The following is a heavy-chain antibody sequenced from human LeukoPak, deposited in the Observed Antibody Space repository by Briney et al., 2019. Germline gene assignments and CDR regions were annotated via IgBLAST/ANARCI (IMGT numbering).Heavy chain of an antibody. CDR3: ARDGIAVDPNYYYYGMDV. CDR1: GFTFSSYG. CDR2: ISYDGSNK. J-gene: IGHJ6*02. D-gene: IGHD6-19*01. V-gene: IGHV3-30*03. Sequence: GGSLRLSCAASGFTFSSYGMHWVRQAPGKGLEWVAVISYDGSNKYYADSVKGRFTISRDNSKNTLYLQMNSLRAEDTAVYYCARDGIAVDPNYYYYGMDVWGQGTTVTVSS.